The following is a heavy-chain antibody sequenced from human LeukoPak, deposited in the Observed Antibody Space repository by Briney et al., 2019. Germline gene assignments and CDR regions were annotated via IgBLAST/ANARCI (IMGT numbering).Heavy chain of an antibody. CDR3: ARGATSLSYFDS. CDR2: IYYSGST. CDR1: GGSISTYY. J-gene: IGHJ4*02. V-gene: IGHV4-59*01. Sequence: SETLPLTCTVSGGSISTYYWSWIRQPPGKGLEWIGYIYYSGSTNYNPSLKSRVTISVDTSKNQFSLKLSSVTAAYTAVYYCARGATSLSYFDSRGRGTLVTVSS. D-gene: IGHD2/OR15-2a*01.